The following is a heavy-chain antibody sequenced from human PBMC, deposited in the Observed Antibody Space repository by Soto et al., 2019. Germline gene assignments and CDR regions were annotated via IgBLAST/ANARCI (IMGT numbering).Heavy chain of an antibody. J-gene: IGHJ4*02. D-gene: IGHD6-19*01. CDR1: GGSFSGYY. V-gene: IGHV4-34*01. Sequence: QVQLQQWGAGLLKPSETLSLTCAVYGGSFSGYYWSWIRQPPGKGLEWIGEINHSGSTNYNPSLKRRVTISVATCKNQFSLSLSSVPAADTAVYYCARTRQWLVPLDYWGQGTLVTVSS. CDR2: INHSGST. CDR3: ARTRQWLVPLDY.